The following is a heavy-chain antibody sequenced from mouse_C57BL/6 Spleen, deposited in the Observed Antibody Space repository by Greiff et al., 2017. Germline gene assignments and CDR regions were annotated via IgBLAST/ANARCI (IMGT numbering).Heavy chain of an antibody. Sequence: VQLQQPGAELVRPGSSVKLSCKASGYTFTSYWMHWVKQRPIQGLAWIGNIDPSDSETHYNQKFKDKATLTVDNSSSTAYMQLSSLTSEDSAVYYCARRVTTVVAPYWYCDVWGTGTTVTVSS. V-gene: IGHV1-52*01. J-gene: IGHJ1*03. CDR1: GYTFTSYW. CDR2: IDPSDSET. CDR3: ARRVTTVVAPYWYCDV. D-gene: IGHD1-1*01.